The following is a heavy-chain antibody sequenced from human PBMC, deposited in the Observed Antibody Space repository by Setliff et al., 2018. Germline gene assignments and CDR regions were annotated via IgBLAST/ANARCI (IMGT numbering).Heavy chain of an antibody. CDR1: GYTFTSYG. D-gene: IGHD3-9*01. CDR2: ISVYNGKT. V-gene: IGHV1-18*01. J-gene: IGHJ3*02. CDR3: ARGEAGYYEAFDI. Sequence: ASVKVSCKASGYTFTSYGFSWVRQAPGQGLEWMGWISVYNGKTKYAQKFQGRVTLTTDTSKRTAYMELRSLRSDDTAVYYCARGEAGYYEAFDIWGQGTMVTVSS.